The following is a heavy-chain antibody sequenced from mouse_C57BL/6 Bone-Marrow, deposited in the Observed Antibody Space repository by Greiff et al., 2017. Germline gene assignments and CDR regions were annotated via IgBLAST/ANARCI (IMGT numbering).Heavy chain of an antibody. CDR3: ASYYYGSSPFYAMDY. J-gene: IGHJ4*01. Sequence: QVQLQQSGAELMKPGASVKLSCKATGYTFTGYWIEWVKQRPGHGLEWIGEILPGSGSTNYNEKFKGKATFTADTSSNTAYMQLSSLTTEDSAIYDCASYYYGSSPFYAMDYWGQGTSVTVSS. CDR1: GYTFTGYW. V-gene: IGHV1-9*01. D-gene: IGHD1-1*01. CDR2: ILPGSGST.